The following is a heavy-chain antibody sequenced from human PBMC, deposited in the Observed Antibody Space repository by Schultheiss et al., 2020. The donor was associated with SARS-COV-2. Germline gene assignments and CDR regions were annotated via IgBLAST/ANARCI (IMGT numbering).Heavy chain of an antibody. V-gene: IGHV4-31*03. CDR2: IYYSGST. CDR1: GGSISSGGYY. Sequence: SETLSLTCTVSGGSISSGGYYWSWIRQHPGKGLEWIGYIYYSGSTYYNPSLKSRVTISVDTSKNQFSLKLSSVTAADTAVYYCARRGGLYQNYGMDVWGQGTTVTVSS. J-gene: IGHJ6*02. CDR3: ARRGGLYQNYGMDV. D-gene: IGHD2-8*01.